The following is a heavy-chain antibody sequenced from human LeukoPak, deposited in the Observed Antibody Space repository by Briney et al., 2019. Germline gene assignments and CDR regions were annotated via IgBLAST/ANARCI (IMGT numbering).Heavy chain of an antibody. CDR3: ARDLHYYGSGP. V-gene: IGHV3-21*01. CDR2: ISSSSNYK. D-gene: IGHD3-10*01. J-gene: IGHJ5*02. CDR1: GFTFSSYS. Sequence: GGSLRLSCAASGFTFSSYSMNWARQAPGKGLEWVSSISSSSNYKYYGDSVKGRFTISRDNAKNSLYLQMNSLRAEDTAVYYCARDLHYYGSGPWGQGTLVTVSS.